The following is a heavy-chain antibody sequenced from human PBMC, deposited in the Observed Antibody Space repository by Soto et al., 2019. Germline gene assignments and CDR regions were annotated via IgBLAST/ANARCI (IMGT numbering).Heavy chain of an antibody. CDR2: LNPNSGGT. V-gene: IGHV1-2*02. Sequence: ASVKVSCKASGYTFTGHYIHWVRQAPGQGLEWMGWLNPNSGGTNYAQKFQGRVTVTRDTPINTAYMELSRLRFDDTAVYYCARVIRGAYYNSPLDTWGQGTLVTVSS. J-gene: IGHJ5*02. CDR1: GYTFTGHY. CDR3: ARVIRGAYYNSPLDT. D-gene: IGHD3-10*01.